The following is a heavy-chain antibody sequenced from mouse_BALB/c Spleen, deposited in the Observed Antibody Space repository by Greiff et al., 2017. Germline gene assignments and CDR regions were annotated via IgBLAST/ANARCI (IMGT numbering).Heavy chain of an antibody. CDR1: GFTFSDYY. V-gene: IGHV5-4*02. CDR2: ISDGGSYT. Sequence: EVQGVESGGGLVKPGGSLKLSCAASGFTFSDYYMYWVRQTPEKRLEWVATISDGGSYTYYPDSVKGRFTISRGNAKNNLYLQMSSLKSEDTAMYYCARDTDGSRFAYWGQGTLVTVSA. D-gene: IGHD1-1*01. CDR3: ARDTDGSRFAY. J-gene: IGHJ3*01.